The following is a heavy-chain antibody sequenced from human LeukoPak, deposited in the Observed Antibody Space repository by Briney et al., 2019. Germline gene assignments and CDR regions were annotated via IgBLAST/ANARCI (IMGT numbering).Heavy chain of an antibody. V-gene: IGHV4-59*01. CDR3: ARSRDGYNLGY. CDR1: GGSISYYY. Sequence: ASETLSLTCNVSGGSISYYYWTWIRQPPGRGLEWIGSISNSGSTNYNPSLKSRVTISVDTSTNQISLKLSSVTAADTAVYYCARSRDGYNLGYWGQGTLVTVYS. CDR2: ISNSGST. J-gene: IGHJ4*02. D-gene: IGHD5-24*01.